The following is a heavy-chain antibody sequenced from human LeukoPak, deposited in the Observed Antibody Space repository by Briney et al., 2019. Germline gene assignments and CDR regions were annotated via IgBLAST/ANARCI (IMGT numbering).Heavy chain of an antibody. CDR2: ISGSGGST. CDR3: AKGVAAAGTLGPGLFDY. D-gene: IGHD6-13*01. V-gene: IGHV3-23*01. CDR1: GFTFSSYA. Sequence: GGSLRLSCAASGFTFSSYAVSWVRQAPGKGLEWVSAISGSGGSTYYADSVKGRFTISRDNSKNTLYLQMNSLRAEDTAVYYCAKGVAAAGTLGPGLFDYWGQGTLVTVSS. J-gene: IGHJ4*02.